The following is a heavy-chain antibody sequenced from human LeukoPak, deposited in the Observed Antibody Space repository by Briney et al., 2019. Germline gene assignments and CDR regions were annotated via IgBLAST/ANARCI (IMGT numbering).Heavy chain of an antibody. CDR2: NYYSGST. Sequence: SETLSLPCTVSSGPISHYYWSWIRHPPGKGREWIGYNYYSGSTNYNPSLKSRVTILVDMSKNQFALKMSSVTAADTAVYYCARELKVGNTGYYFDYWGQGTLVTVSS. CDR3: ARELKVGNTGYYFDY. D-gene: IGHD2/OR15-2a*01. CDR1: SGPISHYY. J-gene: IGHJ4*02. V-gene: IGHV4-59*01.